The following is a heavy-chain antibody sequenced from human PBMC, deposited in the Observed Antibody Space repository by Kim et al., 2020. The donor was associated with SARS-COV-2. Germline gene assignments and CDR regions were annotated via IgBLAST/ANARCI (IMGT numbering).Heavy chain of an antibody. V-gene: IGHV3-30*18. CDR3: AKVAAAGQSNWYFDL. CDR2: ISYDGSNK. CDR1: GFTFSSYG. J-gene: IGHJ2*01. Sequence: GGSLRLSCAASGFTFSSYGMHWVRQAPGKGLEWVAVISYDGSNKYYADSVKGRFTISRDNSKNTLYLQMNSLRAEDTAVYYCAKVAAAGQSNWYFDLWGRGTLVTVSS. D-gene: IGHD6-13*01.